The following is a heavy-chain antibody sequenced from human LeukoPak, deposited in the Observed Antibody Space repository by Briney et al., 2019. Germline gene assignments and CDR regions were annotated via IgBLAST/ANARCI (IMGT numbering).Heavy chain of an antibody. CDR2: ISSSSSYI. D-gene: IGHD3-9*01. Sequence: PGGSLRLSCAASGFTFSSYSMNWVRQAPGKGLEWVSSISSSSSYIYYADSVKGRFTISRDNAKNSLYLQMNSLRAEDTAVYYCARAQGTDILTGYYLLRGAFDIWGQGTMVTVSS. J-gene: IGHJ3*02. CDR1: GFTFSSYS. V-gene: IGHV3-21*01. CDR3: ARAQGTDILTGYYLLRGAFDI.